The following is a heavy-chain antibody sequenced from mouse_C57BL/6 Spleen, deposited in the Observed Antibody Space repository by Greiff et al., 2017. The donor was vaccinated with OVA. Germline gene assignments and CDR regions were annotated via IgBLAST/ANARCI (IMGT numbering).Heavy chain of an antibody. CDR2: ISSGSSTI. D-gene: IGHD2-5*01. Sequence: EVKLVESGGGLVKPGGSLKLSCAASGFTFSDYGMHWVRQAPEKGLEWVAYISSGSSTIYYADTVKGRFTISRDNAKNTLFLQMTSLRSEDTAMYYCARMRSNFYYFDYWGQGTTLTVSS. CDR3: ARMRSNFYYFDY. J-gene: IGHJ2*01. CDR1: GFTFSDYG. V-gene: IGHV5-17*01.